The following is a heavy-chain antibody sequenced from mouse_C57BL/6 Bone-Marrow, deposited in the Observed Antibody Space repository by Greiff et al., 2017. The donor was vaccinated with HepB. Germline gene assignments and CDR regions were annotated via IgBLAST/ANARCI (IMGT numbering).Heavy chain of an antibody. V-gene: IGHV1-85*01. CDR2: IYPRDGST. D-gene: IGHD1-1*01. Sequence: QVQLQQSGPELVKPGASVKLSCKASGYTFTSYDINWVKQRPGQGLEWIGWIYPRDGSTKYNEKFKGKATLTVDTSSSTAYMELHSLTSEDSAVYLCAREGYYGSRVWFAYWGQGTLVTVSA. J-gene: IGHJ3*01. CDR1: GYTFTSYD. CDR3: AREGYYGSRVWFAY.